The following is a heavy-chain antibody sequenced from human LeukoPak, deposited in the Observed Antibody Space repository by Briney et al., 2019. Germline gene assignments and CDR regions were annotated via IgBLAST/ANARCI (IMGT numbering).Heavy chain of an antibody. CDR2: IGASGGST. J-gene: IGHJ6*03. CDR1: GFTFSSYT. D-gene: IGHD2/OR15-2a*01. Sequence: GGSLRLSCAASGFTFSSYTMSWVRQAPGKGLEWVSTIGASGGSTYYADSVKGRFTISRDNSKNTLYLQMNSLRAEDTAVYYCAKGAEENRNYYYYYMDVWGKGTTVTVSS. CDR3: AKGAEENRNYYYYYMDV. V-gene: IGHV3-23*01.